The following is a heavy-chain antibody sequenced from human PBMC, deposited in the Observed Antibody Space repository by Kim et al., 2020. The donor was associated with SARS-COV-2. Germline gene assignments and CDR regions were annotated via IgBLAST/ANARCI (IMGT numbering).Heavy chain of an antibody. CDR1: GFTFSSYS. D-gene: IGHD5-18*01. CDR2: ISSSSSYI. V-gene: IGHV3-21*01. J-gene: IGHJ4*02. Sequence: GSLRLSCAASGFTFSSYSMNWVRQAPGKGLEWVSSISSSSSYIYYADSVKGRFTISRDNAKNSLYLQMNSLRAEDTAVYYCARGGTAMVTEPDYWGQGTLVTVSS. CDR3: ARGGTAMVTEPDY.